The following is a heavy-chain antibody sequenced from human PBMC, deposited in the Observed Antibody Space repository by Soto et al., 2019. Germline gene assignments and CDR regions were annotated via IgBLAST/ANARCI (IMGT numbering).Heavy chain of an antibody. CDR1: GFTFNSYA. J-gene: IGHJ6*02. Sequence: EVQPLESGGGLVQPGGSLRLSCAASGFTFNSYAMSWVRQAPGKGLEWVSGISGSGGSTYYADSVKGRFTISRDNSKNTLYLQMNSLRAEDTAVYYCARYQLKGMDVWGQGTTVTVSS. CDR2: ISGSGGST. D-gene: IGHD2-2*01. V-gene: IGHV3-23*01. CDR3: ARYQLKGMDV.